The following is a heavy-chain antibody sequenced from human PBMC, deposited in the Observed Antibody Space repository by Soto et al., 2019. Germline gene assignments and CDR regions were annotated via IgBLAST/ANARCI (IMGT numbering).Heavy chain of an antibody. CDR3: ARGAGDCSSASCYEGGHAFDI. CDR2: INAGNGNT. D-gene: IGHD2-2*01. Sequence: GASVKVSCKASGYTFTSYAMHWVRQAPGQRLEWMGWINAGNGNTKYPQTFQGRVSITRDTSASTAYMELSSLRSEDTAVYYCARGAGDCSSASCYEGGHAFDIWGQGTMVTVS. CDR1: GYTFTSYA. J-gene: IGHJ3*02. V-gene: IGHV1-3*01.